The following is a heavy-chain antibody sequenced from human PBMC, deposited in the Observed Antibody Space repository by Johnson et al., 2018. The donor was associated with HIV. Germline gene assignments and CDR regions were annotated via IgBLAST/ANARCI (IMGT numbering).Heavy chain of an antibody. Sequence: VQLVESGGGLVQPGGSLRLSCAASGFTFSSYWMSWVRQAPGKGLEWVANIKQDGSEKYYVDSVKGRFTISRDNAKNSLYLQMNSLRAEDTAVYYCARARVVGARSSAFDILGQGTMVTVSS. CDR3: ARARVVGARSSAFDI. V-gene: IGHV3-7*01. CDR2: IKQDGSEK. D-gene: IGHD1-26*01. J-gene: IGHJ3*02. CDR1: GFTFSSYW.